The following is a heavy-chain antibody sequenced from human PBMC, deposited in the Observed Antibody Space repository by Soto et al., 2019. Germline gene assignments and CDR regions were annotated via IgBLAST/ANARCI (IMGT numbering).Heavy chain of an antibody. D-gene: IGHD3-16*01. J-gene: IGHJ6*03. CDR1: GYTLTELS. CDR3: ATVYTAAWSPHNYYYMDV. V-gene: IGHV1-24*01. CDR2: FDPEDGET. Sequence: QVQLVQSGAEVKEPGASVQVSCKVSGYTLTELSIHWVRQAPGKGLEWMGGFDPEDGETLYAQKFQGRVTMTEDTSTDTAYMDLSSMSSEDTAVYYCATVYTAAWSPHNYYYMDVWGKGTTVTVSS.